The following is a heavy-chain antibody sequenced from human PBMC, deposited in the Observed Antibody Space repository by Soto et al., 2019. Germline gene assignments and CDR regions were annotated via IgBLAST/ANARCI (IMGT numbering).Heavy chain of an antibody. V-gene: IGHV2-5*02. D-gene: IGHD3-9*01. CDR2: IYWDDSK. J-gene: IGHJ4*02. CDR3: AHKGPEDWPLDY. CDR1: GFSLSTSGVG. Sequence: QITLKESGPPLVRPTQTLTLTCAFSGFSLSTSGVGVGWIRQPPGKALEWLAVIYWDDSKHYSPSLRSRLTITTDTTKTPVVLTMTNMDPMDTGTYYCAHKGPEDWPLDYWGQGTLVTVSS.